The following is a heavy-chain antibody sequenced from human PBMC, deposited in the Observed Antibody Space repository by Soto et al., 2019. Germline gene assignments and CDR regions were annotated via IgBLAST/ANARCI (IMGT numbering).Heavy chain of an antibody. Sequence: GGSLRLSCAASGFTFSSYGMHWVRQAPGKGLEWVAVIWYDGSNKYYADSVKGRFTISRDNSKNTLYLQMNSLRAEDTAVYYCARDLDSSGWYEVGYFDYWGQGTLVTVSS. D-gene: IGHD6-19*01. V-gene: IGHV3-33*01. CDR1: GFTFSSYG. CDR2: IWYDGSNK. J-gene: IGHJ4*02. CDR3: ARDLDSSGWYEVGYFDY.